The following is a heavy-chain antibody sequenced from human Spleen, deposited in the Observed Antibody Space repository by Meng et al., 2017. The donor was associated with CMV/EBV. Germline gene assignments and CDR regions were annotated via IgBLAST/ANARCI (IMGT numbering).Heavy chain of an antibody. CDR3: ARGAYCGGDCYLYWYFDL. D-gene: IGHD2-21*01. V-gene: IGHV4-34*01. CDR1: GSSSGPY. J-gene: IGHJ2*01. Sequence: GSSSGPYWRWIRQPPGKGLEWIGEINHSGSSNYNPSLKSRITISVDTSKNHFSLKLSSVTAADTAVYYCARGAYCGGDCYLYWYFDLWGRGTLVTVSS. CDR2: INHSGSS.